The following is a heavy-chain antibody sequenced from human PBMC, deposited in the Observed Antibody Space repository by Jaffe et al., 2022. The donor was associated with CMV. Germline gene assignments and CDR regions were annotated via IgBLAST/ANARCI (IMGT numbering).Heavy chain of an antibody. D-gene: IGHD3-22*01. CDR1: GYTFTSYD. CDR3: ARVNYYDSSGYYYTTIDAFDI. CDR2: MNPNSGNT. J-gene: IGHJ3*02. V-gene: IGHV1-8*01. Sequence: QVQLVQSGAEVKKPGASVKVSCKASGYTFTSYDINWVRQATGQGLEWMGWMNPNSGNTGYAQKFQGRVTMTRNTSISTAYMELSSLRSEDTAVYYCARVNYYDSSGYYYTTIDAFDIWGQGTMVTVSS.